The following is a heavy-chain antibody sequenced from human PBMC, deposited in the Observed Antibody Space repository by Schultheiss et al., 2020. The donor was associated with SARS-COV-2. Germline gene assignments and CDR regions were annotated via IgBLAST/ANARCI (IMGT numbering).Heavy chain of an antibody. V-gene: IGHV4-4*02. J-gene: IGHJ4*02. CDR2: IYYSGST. CDR3: AREDRGGGNLWHY. Sequence: SETLSLTCAVFSGSISMNNWWSWVRQPPGKGLEWIGYIYYSGSTNYNPSLKSRVTISVDTSKNQFSLKLSSVTAADTAVYYCAREDRGGGNLWHYWGQGTLVTVSS. D-gene: IGHD2-15*01. CDR1: SGSISMNNW.